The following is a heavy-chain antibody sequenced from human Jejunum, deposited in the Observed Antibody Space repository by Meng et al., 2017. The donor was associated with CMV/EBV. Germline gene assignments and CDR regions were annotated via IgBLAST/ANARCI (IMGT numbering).Heavy chain of an antibody. CDR3: ARDVQTSLFRSTLGMGWFDP. CDR1: GGSMNSYY. J-gene: IGHJ5*02. Sequence: VQPQESGPGLVKPSETLSPTCTVSGGSMNSYYWTWIRQPAGKGLEWIGHIYSSGITNYNPSLKSRVIMSLDTSKNQFSLKLSSVTAADTALYYCARDVQTSLFRSTLGMGWFDPWGQGTLVTVSS. CDR2: IYSSGIT. V-gene: IGHV4-4*07. D-gene: IGHD3-3*01.